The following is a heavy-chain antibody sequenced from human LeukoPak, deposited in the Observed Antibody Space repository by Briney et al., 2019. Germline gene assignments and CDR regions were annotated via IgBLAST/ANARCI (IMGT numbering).Heavy chain of an antibody. CDR1: GFTFGDYA. J-gene: IGHJ4*02. Sequence: GRSLRLSCTASGFTFGDYAMSWVRQAPGKGLEWVGFIRSKAYGGTTEYAASVKGRFTISRDDSKSIAYLQMNSLKTEDTAVYYCTRAPVYCSSTSCYSYYFDYWGQGTLVTVSS. D-gene: IGHD2-2*01. V-gene: IGHV3-49*04. CDR2: IRSKAYGGTT. CDR3: TRAPVYCSSTSCYSYYFDY.